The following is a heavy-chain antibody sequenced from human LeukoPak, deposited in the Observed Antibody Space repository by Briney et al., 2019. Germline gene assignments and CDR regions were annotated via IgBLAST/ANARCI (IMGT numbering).Heavy chain of an antibody. J-gene: IGHJ3*01. Sequence: GGSLRLSCAASGFTSSSYWMHWVRQVPGRGPVWVSHINTDGSSTTYADSVKGRFTISRDNAKNTLYLQMNSLRAEDTAVYYCARDWRAMNAFDVWGQGTMVTVSS. CDR1: GFTSSSYW. CDR3: ARDWRAMNAFDV. CDR2: INTDGSST. V-gene: IGHV3-74*01. D-gene: IGHD5-18*01.